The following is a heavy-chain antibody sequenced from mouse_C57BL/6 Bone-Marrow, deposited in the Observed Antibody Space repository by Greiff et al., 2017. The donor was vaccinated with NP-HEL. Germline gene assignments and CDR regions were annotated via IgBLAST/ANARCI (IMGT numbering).Heavy chain of an antibody. V-gene: IGHV1-54*01. D-gene: IGHD2-4*01. Sequence: VQLKESGAELVRPGTLVKVSCKASGYAFTNYLIEWVKQRPGQGLEWIGVINPGSGCTNYNEKFKGKATRTADKSSSTAYMQLSSLTSEDSAVYFCARNDYDGVDYWGQGTTLTVSS. CDR1: GYAFTNYL. CDR2: INPGSGCT. J-gene: IGHJ2*01. CDR3: ARNDYDGVDY.